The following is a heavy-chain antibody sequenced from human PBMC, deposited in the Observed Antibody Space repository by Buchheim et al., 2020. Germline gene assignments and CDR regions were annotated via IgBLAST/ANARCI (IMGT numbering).Heavy chain of an antibody. V-gene: IGHV3-7*04. CDR2: IKQDGSEK. Sequence: EVQLVESGGGLVQPGGSLRLSCAASGFTFSSYWMSWVRQAPGKGLEWVANIKQDGSEKYYVDSVKGRFTISRDNAKNSLYLQMNSLRAEDTAVYYSASEIYSEYSSSSGWFDPWGQGTL. D-gene: IGHD6-6*01. J-gene: IGHJ5*02. CDR1: GFTFSSYW. CDR3: ASEIYSEYSSSSGWFDP.